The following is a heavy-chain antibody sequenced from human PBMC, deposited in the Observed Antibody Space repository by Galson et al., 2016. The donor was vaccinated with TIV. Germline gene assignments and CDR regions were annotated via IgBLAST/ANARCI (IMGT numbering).Heavy chain of an antibody. CDR1: GGTFSRYT. Sequence: QSGAEVKKPGESLKISCKASGGTFSRYTVSWVRLAPGQGLEWMGRIIPLLGITNYAQKFQGRVTITTDRSTTTAYMELSSLRSVDTAVYYCARGVAAAGTLSSGVDVWGQGTTVTVSS. CDR2: IIPLLGIT. J-gene: IGHJ6*02. D-gene: IGHD6-13*01. CDR3: ARGVAAAGTLSSGVDV. V-gene: IGHV1-69*04.